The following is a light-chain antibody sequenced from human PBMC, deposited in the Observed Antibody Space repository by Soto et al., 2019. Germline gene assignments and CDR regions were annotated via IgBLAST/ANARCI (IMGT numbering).Light chain of an antibody. CDR1: QGVISAY. J-gene: IGKJ5*01. Sequence: EIVLTQSPATLSLSPGESATLSCGASQGVISAYLAWYQQKPGLAPRLLIYDASSRATGIPDRFSGSGSGTDFTLTISRLESEDFAVYYCQQYGTSPITFGQGTRLETK. CDR3: QQYGTSPIT. CDR2: DAS. V-gene: IGKV3D-20*01.